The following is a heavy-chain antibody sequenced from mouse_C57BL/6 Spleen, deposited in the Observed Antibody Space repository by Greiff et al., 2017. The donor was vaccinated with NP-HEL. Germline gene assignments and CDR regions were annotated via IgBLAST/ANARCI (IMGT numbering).Heavy chain of an antibody. CDR1: GYTFTSYW. CDR3: ARSNYGSSYEDYFDY. V-gene: IGHV1-61*01. CDR2: IYPSDSET. J-gene: IGHJ2*01. Sequence: QVQLKQPGAELVRPGSSVKLSCKASGYTFTSYWMDWVKQRPGQGLEWIGNIYPSDSETHYNQKFKDKATLTVDKSSSTAYMQLSSLTSEDSAVYYCARSNYGSSYEDYFDYWGQGTTLTVSS. D-gene: IGHD1-1*01.